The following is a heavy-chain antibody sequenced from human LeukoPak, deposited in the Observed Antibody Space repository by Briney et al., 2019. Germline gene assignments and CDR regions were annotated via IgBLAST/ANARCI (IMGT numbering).Heavy chain of an antibody. CDR3: ARHEGGYSYVLDY. J-gene: IGHJ4*02. CDR1: GGSISSSSYY. V-gene: IGHV4-61*05. D-gene: IGHD5-18*01. CDR2: IYYSGST. Sequence: SETLSLTCTVSGGSISSSSYYWSWIRQPPGKGLEWIGYIYYSGSTNYNPSLKSRVTISVDTSKNQFSLKLSSVTAADTAVYYCARHEGGYSYVLDYWGQGTLVTVSS.